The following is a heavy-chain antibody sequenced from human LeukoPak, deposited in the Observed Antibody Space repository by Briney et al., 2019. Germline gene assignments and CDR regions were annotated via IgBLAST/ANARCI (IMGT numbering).Heavy chain of an antibody. V-gene: IGHV3-53*01. D-gene: IGHD6-13*01. CDR1: GFTVSSNY. J-gene: IGHJ6*03. CDR2: IYSGGST. Sequence: GGSLRLSCAASGFTVSSNYMSGVRQAPGKGLEWVSVIYSGGSTYYADSVKGRFTTSRDNSKNTLYLQMNSLRPEDTAVYYCARGGAAAGTEAGYYYYMDVWGKGTTVTVSS. CDR3: ARGGAAAGTEAGYYYYMDV.